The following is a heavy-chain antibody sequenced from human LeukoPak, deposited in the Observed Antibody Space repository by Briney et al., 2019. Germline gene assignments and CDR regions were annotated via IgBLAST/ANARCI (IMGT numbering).Heavy chain of an antibody. V-gene: IGHV7-4-1*02. J-gene: IGHJ4*02. CDR2: INTNTGNP. D-gene: IGHD6-6*01. CDR1: GYTFTGYY. CDR3: ARAASYSSSSYYFDY. Sequence: GASVKVSCKSSGYTFTGYYMHWVRQAPGQGLEWMGWINTNTGNPTYAQGFTGRFVFSLDTSVSTAYLQISSLKAEDTAVYYCARAASYSSSSYYFDYWGQGTLVTVSS.